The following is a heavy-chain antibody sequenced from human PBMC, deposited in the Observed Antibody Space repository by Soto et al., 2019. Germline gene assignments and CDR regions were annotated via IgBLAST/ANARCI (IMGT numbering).Heavy chain of an antibody. Sequence: QVQLQESGPGLVXXSQXXSLTCTVSGXSISSGGYYWSWIRQHPGKGLEWIGYIYYSGSTYYNPSLKSRVTISVDTSKNQFSLKLSSVTAAXXXXXXXXXXXXXYXYWGQGTLVTVSS. CDR2: IYYSGST. V-gene: IGHV4-31*03. CDR1: GXSISSGGYY. CDR3: XXXXXXYXY. J-gene: IGHJ4*02. D-gene: IGHD1-7*01.